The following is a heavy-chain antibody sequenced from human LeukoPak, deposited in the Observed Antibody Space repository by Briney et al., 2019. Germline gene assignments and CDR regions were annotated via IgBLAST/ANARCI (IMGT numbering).Heavy chain of an antibody. CDR3: AKGDYYDNSGYHY. J-gene: IGHJ4*02. CDR2: ISGSGAGT. V-gene: IGHV3-23*01. CDR1: GFTFSSYG. Sequence: GGSLRLSCAASGFTFSSYGMSWVRQAPGKGLEWVSTISGSGAGTYYADSVKGRFTISRDNSMNTLYLQMNSLRAEDTAVYYCAKGDYYDNSGYHYWGQGTLVTVSS. D-gene: IGHD3-22*01.